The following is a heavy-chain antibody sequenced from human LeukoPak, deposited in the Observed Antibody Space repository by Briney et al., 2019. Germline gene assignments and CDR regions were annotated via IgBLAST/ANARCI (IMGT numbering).Heavy chain of an antibody. CDR1: GFTFSSYA. Sequence: GGSLRLSCAASGFTFSSYAMHWVRQAPGKGLEWVAVISYDGSNKYYADSVKGRFTISRDNSKNTLYLQMNSLRAEDTAVYYCARDGYYYDSSGYLDYWGPGNLVTVSS. CDR2: ISYDGSNK. J-gene: IGHJ4*02. V-gene: IGHV3-30-3*01. CDR3: ARDGYYYDSSGYLDY. D-gene: IGHD3-22*01.